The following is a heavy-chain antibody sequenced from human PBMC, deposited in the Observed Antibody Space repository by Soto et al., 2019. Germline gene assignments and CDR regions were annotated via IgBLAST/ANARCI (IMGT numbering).Heavy chain of an antibody. V-gene: IGHV3-7*04. CDR3: AGGTGWLTDK. CDR1: GFIFSDHW. D-gene: IGHD5-18*01. J-gene: IGHJ4*02. CDR2: IKQDGSET. Sequence: EVYLVESGGDLVQPGGSLRLSCAASGFIFSDHWMNWVRQAPGKGLEWVANIKQDGSETKYVESVRGRFTISRDNAKNSLYLQMNTLGAEDTAVYYCAGGTGWLTDKWGQGTLVAVSS.